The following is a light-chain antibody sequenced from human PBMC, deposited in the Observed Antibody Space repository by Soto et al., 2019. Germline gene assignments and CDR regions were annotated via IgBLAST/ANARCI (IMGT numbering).Light chain of an antibody. CDR1: QSIENW. J-gene: IGKJ1*01. V-gene: IGKV1-5*03. CDR3: QEYNGYPWT. Sequence: DIQMTQSPPTLPASVGDRVTITCRASQSIENWLAWYHQKPGKAPKVLIHKASSLGNGVPSRFSCNGLGTEFTRTISSLPPDDFGIDYCQEYNGYPWTFGQGTKVEIK. CDR2: KAS.